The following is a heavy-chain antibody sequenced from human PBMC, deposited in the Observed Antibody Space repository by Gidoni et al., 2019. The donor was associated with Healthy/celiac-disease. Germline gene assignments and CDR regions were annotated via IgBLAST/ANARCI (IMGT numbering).Heavy chain of an antibody. D-gene: IGHD3-22*01. V-gene: IGHV5-51*01. CDR1: GYSFTSYW. CDR3: ARPYYYDSSGYYYVGY. Sequence: EVQLVQSGAEVKKPGESLKLSCKGSGYSFTSYWIGWVRQMPGKGLEWMGIIYPGDSDTRYSPSFQGQVTISADKSISTAYLQWSSLKASDTAMYYCARPYYYDSSGYYYVGYWGQGTLVTVSS. CDR2: IYPGDSDT. J-gene: IGHJ4*02.